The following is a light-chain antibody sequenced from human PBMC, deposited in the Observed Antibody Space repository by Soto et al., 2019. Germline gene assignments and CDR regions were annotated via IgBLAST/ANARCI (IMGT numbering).Light chain of an antibody. V-gene: IGLV2-8*01. J-gene: IGLJ2*01. CDR2: EVS. Sequence: QSALTQPASVSGSPGQSITISCTGTSSDVGGYNYVSWYQQHPGKAPKLMIYEVSKRPSGVPDRFSGSKSGNTASLTVSGLQAEDEADYYCSSHAGSINVVFGGGTKVT. CDR1: SSDVGGYNY. CDR3: SSHAGSINVV.